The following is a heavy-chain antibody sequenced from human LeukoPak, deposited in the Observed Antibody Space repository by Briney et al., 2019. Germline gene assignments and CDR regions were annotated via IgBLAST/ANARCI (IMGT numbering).Heavy chain of an antibody. CDR1: RFIDRGSC. J-gene: IGHJ4*02. CDR3: ARGRLDSGTYYFDY. CDR2: IYSGGGT. Sequence: GSVRMTVADCRFIDRGSCRSSKKQAPGKGLECVSIIYSGGGTDYADSVKGRFTISRDNSKNTLYLQMYSLRAEDTAVYYCARGRLDSGTYYFDYWGQGTLVTVSS. V-gene: IGHV3-53*01. D-gene: IGHD1-26*01.